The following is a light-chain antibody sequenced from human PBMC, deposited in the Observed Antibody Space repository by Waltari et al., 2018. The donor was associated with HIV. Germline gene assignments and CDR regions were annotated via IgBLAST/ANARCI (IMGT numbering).Light chain of an antibody. J-gene: IGKJ3*01. CDR1: QLVFYCSNTKNY. Sequence: DIVMTQSPDSLAVSLGERAPINCKSTQLVFYCSNTKNYLAWYQQKTGQPPKLLIYWASTRESGVPDRFSGSGSGTDFALTISSLQAEDVAVYYCQEFYSNHLSFGPGTKVEIK. CDR3: QEFYSNHLS. V-gene: IGKV4-1*01. CDR2: WAS.